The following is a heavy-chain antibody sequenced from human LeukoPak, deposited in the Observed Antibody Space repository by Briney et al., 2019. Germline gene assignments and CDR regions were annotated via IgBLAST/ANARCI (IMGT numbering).Heavy chain of an antibody. D-gene: IGHD3-10*01. J-gene: IGHJ5*02. CDR2: IYYSGST. Sequence: PSETLSLTCTVSGGSISSSSYYWGWIRQPPGKGLEWIGSIYYSGSTYYNPSLKSRVTISVDTSKNQFSLKLSSVTAADTAVYYCARRYGSGFPGLNRFDPWGQGTLVTVSS. CDR1: GGSISSSSYY. CDR3: ARRYGSGFPGLNRFDP. V-gene: IGHV4-39*01.